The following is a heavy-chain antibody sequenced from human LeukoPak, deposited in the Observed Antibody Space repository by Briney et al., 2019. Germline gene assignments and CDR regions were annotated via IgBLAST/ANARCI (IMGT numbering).Heavy chain of an antibody. Sequence: SDTLSLTCAAYGGSFSTYYWSWIRQPPAKGREWIGEISHSGSTNYNPSLKSQVTISVDTSKNQFSLKLSSVTAADTAVYYCASRENWGQGTLVTVSS. CDR3: ASREN. J-gene: IGHJ4*02. CDR1: GGSFSTYY. CDR2: ISHSGST. V-gene: IGHV4-34*01.